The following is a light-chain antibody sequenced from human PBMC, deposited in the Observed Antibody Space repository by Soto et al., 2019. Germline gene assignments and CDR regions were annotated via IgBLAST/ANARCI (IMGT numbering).Light chain of an antibody. J-gene: IGLJ3*02. CDR3: SSFASSNTWV. V-gene: IGLV2-8*01. CDR2: EVT. CDR1: SSDVGAYNY. Sequence: QSALTQPPSASGSPGQSVTISCTGTSSDVGAYNYVSWYQQHAGKAPKLVIYEVTKRPSGVPDRFSGSKSANTASLTVSGLQAADEADYYFSSFASSNTWVFGGGTKLTVL.